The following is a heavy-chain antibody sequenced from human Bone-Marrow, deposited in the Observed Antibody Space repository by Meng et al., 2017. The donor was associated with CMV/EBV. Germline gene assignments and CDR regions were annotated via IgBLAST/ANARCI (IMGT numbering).Heavy chain of an antibody. CDR1: GYTFTSYD. J-gene: IGHJ4*02. CDR2: INPNSGGT. CDR3: ARGTIWIGYSSSWGVDY. D-gene: IGHD6-13*01. Sequence: ASVKVSRKASGYTFTSYDINWVRQAPGQGLEWMGWINPNSGGTNYAQKFQGRVTMTRDTSISTAYMELSRLRSDDTAVYYCARGTIWIGYSSSWGVDYWGQGTLVTVSS. V-gene: IGHV1-2*02.